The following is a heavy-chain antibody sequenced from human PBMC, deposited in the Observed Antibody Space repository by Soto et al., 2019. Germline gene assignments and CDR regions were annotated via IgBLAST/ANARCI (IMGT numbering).Heavy chain of an antibody. J-gene: IGHJ6*02. CDR3: ATSSGSSLYYGMDV. CDR2: IIPKSGGT. V-gene: IGHV1-2*02. Sequence: QVQLVQSGAEVKKPGASVKVSCKASGYTFTGHFMHWVRQAPGQGLEWMGWIIPKSGGTNYAQKFQGRVTMTRDTSISTAHMVLSRLTSDDTAVYYCATSSGSSLYYGMDVWGQGTTVTVSS. CDR1: GYTFTGHF. D-gene: IGHD6-13*01.